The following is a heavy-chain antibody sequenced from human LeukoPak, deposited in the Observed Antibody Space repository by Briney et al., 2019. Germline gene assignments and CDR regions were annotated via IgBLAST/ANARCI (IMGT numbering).Heavy chain of an antibody. D-gene: IGHD4-23*01. V-gene: IGHV3-13*01. CDR3: ARAGGNKKDYYYGMDV. CDR1: GFTFSSYD. Sequence: TGGSLRLSCAASGFTFSSYDMHWVRQATGKGLEWVSAIGTAGDTYYPGSVKGRFTISRENAKNSLYLQKSSLRAGDTAVYYCARAGGNKKDYYYGMDVWGQGTTVTVSS. CDR2: IGTAGDT. J-gene: IGHJ6*02.